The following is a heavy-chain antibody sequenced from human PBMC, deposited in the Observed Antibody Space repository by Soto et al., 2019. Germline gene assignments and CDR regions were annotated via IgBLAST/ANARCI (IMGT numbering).Heavy chain of an antibody. V-gene: IGHV1-46*01. J-gene: IGHJ4*02. CDR2: INPSGGST. CDR1: GYTFSTYY. D-gene: IGHD4-4*01. Sequence: QVQLVQSGAEVKKPGASVKVSCKVSGYTFSTYYMHWVRQAPGQGYEWMGIINPSGGSTTYAQKFQGRVTMTRDTSTTTVYMELSSLKSEDTAGYYCARYDYNGYYFDYWGQGTLVTVSS. CDR3: ARYDYNGYYFDY.